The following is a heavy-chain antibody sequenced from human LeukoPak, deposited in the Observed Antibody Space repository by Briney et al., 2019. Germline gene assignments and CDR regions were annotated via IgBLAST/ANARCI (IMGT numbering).Heavy chain of an antibody. D-gene: IGHD6-19*01. Sequence: ASVKVSCKASGYTFTGYYMHWVRQAPGQGLEWMGWINPNSGGTNYAQKFQGRVTMTRDTSVSTAYMELSRLRSDDTPVYYCARVAIAVAGRIDYWGQGTLVTVS. CDR3: ARVAIAVAGRIDY. V-gene: IGHV1-2*02. J-gene: IGHJ4*02. CDR2: INPNSGGT. CDR1: GYTFTGYY.